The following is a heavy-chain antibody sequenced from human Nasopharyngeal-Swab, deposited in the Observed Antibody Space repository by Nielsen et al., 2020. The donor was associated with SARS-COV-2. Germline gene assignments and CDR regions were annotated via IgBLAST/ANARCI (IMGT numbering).Heavy chain of an antibody. Sequence: GESLKISCAASGFTFSTYAMHWVRQAPGKGLQYVSGISTNGGSTYYANSVKGRFTISRDNAKNSLYLQMNTLRAEDTALYHCARVRYSGYDSGLDVWGQGTTVTVSS. J-gene: IGHJ6*02. D-gene: IGHD5-12*01. CDR2: ISTNGGST. V-gene: IGHV3-64*01. CDR1: GFTFSTYA. CDR3: ARVRYSGYDSGLDV.